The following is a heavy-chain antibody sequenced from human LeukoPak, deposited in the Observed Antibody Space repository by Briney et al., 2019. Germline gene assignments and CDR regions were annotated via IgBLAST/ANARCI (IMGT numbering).Heavy chain of an antibody. D-gene: IGHD3-3*01. V-gene: IGHV3-21*04. CDR2: ISSSSSYI. Sequence: GGSLRLSCAASGFTLSSYSMNWVRQAPGKGLEWVSSISSSSSYIYYADSVKGRFTISRDNAKNSLYLQMNSLRAEDTALYHCARDNTRNDFWSGYPHWFDPWGQGTLVTVSS. CDR1: GFTLSSYS. J-gene: IGHJ5*02. CDR3: ARDNTRNDFWSGYPHWFDP.